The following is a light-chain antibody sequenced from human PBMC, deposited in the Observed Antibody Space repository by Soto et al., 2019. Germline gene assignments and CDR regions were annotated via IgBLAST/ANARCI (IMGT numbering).Light chain of an antibody. CDR2: DAS. Sequence: EIVMTQSPSTLSVSPGERATLSCRASQSVSSNLAWYQQKPFRSPSLLIYDASNRATVIPARFSGSGSGTAFTLIISSLEPEDFAVYYCQPRSNWPLTFGEGTQVDIK. CDR3: QPRSNWPLT. V-gene: IGKV3-11*01. CDR1: QSVSSN. J-gene: IGKJ4*01.